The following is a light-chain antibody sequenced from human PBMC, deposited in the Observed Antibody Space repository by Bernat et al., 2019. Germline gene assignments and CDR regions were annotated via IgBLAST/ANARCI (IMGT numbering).Light chain of an antibody. CDR2: EVT. V-gene: IGLV2-8*01. Sequence: QSALTQPPSASGSPGQSVTISCTGTSSDVGGYNFVSWYQQHPGKAPKLMISEVTKRPSGVPDRFSASKSGNTASLTISGLQIEDEADYYCSTYTATYTLVVFGGGTQLTVL. CDR3: STYTATYTLVV. CDR1: SSDVGGYNF. J-gene: IGLJ2*01.